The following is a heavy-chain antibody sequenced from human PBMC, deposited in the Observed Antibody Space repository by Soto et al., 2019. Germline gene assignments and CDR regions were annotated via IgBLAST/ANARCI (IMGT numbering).Heavy chain of an antibody. CDR3: ARDRRVVGATLFDY. V-gene: IGHV4-4*07. J-gene: IGHJ4*02. D-gene: IGHD1-26*01. CDR2: IYTSGST. Sequence: SETLSLTCTVSGGSISSYYCSWSRQPAGKGLEWIGRIYTSGSTNYNPSLKSRVTMSVDTSKNQFSLKLSSVTAADTAVYYCARDRRVVGATLFDYWGQGTLVTVSS. CDR1: GGSISSYY.